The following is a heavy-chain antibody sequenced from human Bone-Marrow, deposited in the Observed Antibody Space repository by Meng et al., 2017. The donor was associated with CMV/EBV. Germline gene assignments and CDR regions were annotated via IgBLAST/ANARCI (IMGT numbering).Heavy chain of an antibody. CDR2: ISGSGGTI. CDR1: GFTFGDYY. Sequence: GESLKISCAASGFTFGDYYMNWIRQAPGKGLEWVGYISGSGGTIYYADSVKGRFTISRDNAKNSLYLQMNSLRAEDTALYHCARGYCSGGSCYEMDVWGQGTTVTVSS. J-gene: IGHJ6*02. V-gene: IGHV3-11*01. CDR3: ARGYCSGGSCYEMDV. D-gene: IGHD2-15*01.